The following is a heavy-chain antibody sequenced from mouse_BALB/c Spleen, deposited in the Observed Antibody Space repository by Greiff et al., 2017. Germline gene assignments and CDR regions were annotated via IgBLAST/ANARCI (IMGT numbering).Heavy chain of an antibody. CDR3: TRRAYGNWYFDV. Sequence: VQRVESGAELVRPGASVTLSCKASGYTFTDYEMHWVKQTPVHGLEWIGAIDPETGGTAYNQKFKGKATLTADKSSSTAYMELRSLTSEDSAVYYCTRRAYGNWYFDVWGAGTTVTVSS. D-gene: IGHD2-1*01. CDR1: GYTFTDYE. J-gene: IGHJ1*01. CDR2: IDPETGGT. V-gene: IGHV1-15*01.